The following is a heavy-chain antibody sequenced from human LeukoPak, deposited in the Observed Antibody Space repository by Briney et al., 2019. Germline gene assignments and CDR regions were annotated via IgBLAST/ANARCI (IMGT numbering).Heavy chain of an antibody. D-gene: IGHD2-2*01. CDR2: IKQDGSEK. Sequence: QTGGSLRLSCAASGFTFSSYWMSWVRQAPGKGLEWVANIKQDGSEKYYVDSVKGRFTISRDNAKNSLYLQMNSLRAEDTAVYYCARVIGRYCSSTSCYFGAFDIWGQGTMVTVSS. J-gene: IGHJ3*02. V-gene: IGHV3-7*01. CDR3: ARVIGRYCSSTSCYFGAFDI. CDR1: GFTFSSYW.